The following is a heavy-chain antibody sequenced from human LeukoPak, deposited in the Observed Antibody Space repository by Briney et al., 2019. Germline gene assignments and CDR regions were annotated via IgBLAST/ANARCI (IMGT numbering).Heavy chain of an antibody. CDR3: AKVLPPDYYDSSGYYSRYFDY. CDR2: ISSSSSYI. V-gene: IGHV3-21*04. J-gene: IGHJ4*02. Sequence: GGSLRLSCAASGFTFSSYSTNWVRQAPGKGLEWVSSISSSSSYIYSADSVKGRFTISRDNSKNTLYLQMNSLRAEDTAVYYCAKVLPPDYYDSSGYYSRYFDYWGQGTLVTVSS. CDR1: GFTFSSYS. D-gene: IGHD3-22*01.